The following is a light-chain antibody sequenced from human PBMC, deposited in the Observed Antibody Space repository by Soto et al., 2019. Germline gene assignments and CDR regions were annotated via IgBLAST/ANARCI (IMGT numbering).Light chain of an antibody. CDR2: EAT. V-gene: IGLV2-23*01. Sequence: QSALTQPAAVSGSPGQSITISCTGTSSYIGIYDLVSWYQQHPGNAPKLIIYEATKRPSDVSDRFSGSKSGNAASLTISGLQADDEAHYHCWTYAGRSNWVFGGGHTLTVL. CDR3: WTYAGRSNWV. CDR1: SSYIGIYDL. J-gene: IGLJ3*02.